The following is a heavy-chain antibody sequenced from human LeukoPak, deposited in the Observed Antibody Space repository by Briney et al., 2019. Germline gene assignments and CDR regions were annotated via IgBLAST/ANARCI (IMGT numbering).Heavy chain of an antibody. CDR3: ARALYYEPSYLDS. D-gene: IGHD3-22*01. V-gene: IGHV4-34*01. CDR2: DTPSGVA. Sequence: PSETLFLTCAVHVGPFSGYYWTSIRQTPGKGLEWIEQDTPSGVAHYNPSLKSPVTISVDTSKNQFSLMVTSVTAADTALYFCARALYYEPSYLDSWGRGTLVTVSS. J-gene: IGHJ4*02. CDR1: VGPFSGYY.